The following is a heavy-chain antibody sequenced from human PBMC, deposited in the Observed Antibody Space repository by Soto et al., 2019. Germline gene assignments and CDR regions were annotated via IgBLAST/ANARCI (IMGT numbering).Heavy chain of an antibody. J-gene: IGHJ4*02. CDR3: ASSYGSGYRAFDY. CDR1: GDTFTFYS. D-gene: IGHD3-10*01. Sequence: QVQLVQSGAEVKRPGSSVKVSCKASGDTFTFYSINWVRQAPGLGLEWMGRINPILSMSNYAQRFQGRVPMTADKSTSTAYMELRILRSEDTAIYYCASSYGSGYRAFDYWGQGALVTVSS. CDR2: INPILSMS. V-gene: IGHV1-69*02.